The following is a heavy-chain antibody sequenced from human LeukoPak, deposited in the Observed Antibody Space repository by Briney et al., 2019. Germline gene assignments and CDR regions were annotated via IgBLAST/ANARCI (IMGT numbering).Heavy chain of an antibody. V-gene: IGHV3-30*02. Sequence: PGGSLRLSCAASGFTFSSYGMHWVRQAPGKGLEWVTFIRYDGSNKYYADSVKGRFTISRDNSKNTLYLQMNSLRAEDTAVYYCAKDRPIAAAGTLDYSGQGTLVTVSS. CDR2: IRYDGSNK. CDR1: GFTFSSYG. D-gene: IGHD6-13*01. CDR3: AKDRPIAAAGTLDY. J-gene: IGHJ4*02.